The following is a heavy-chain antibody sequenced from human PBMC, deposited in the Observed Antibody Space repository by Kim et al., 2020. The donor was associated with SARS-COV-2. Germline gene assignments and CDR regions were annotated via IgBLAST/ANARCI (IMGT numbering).Heavy chain of an antibody. Sequence: GGSLRLSCAASGFTFSSYAMSWVRQAPGKGLEWVSAISGSGGSTYYADSVKGRFTISRDNSKNTLYLQMNSLRAEDTAVYYCAKDRGWGLRFLEWLFDYWGQGTLVTVSS. J-gene: IGHJ4*02. CDR1: GFTFSSYA. CDR2: ISGSGGST. V-gene: IGHV3-23*01. D-gene: IGHD3-3*01. CDR3: AKDRGWGLRFLEWLFDY.